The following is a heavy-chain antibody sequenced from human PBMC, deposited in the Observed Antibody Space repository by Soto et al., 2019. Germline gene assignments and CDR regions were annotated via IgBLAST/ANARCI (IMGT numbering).Heavy chain of an antibody. CDR2: VYHSGST. D-gene: IGHD1-1*01. V-gene: IGHV4-4*02. CDR1: GGSISTSNW. CDR3: ASPSTSGTLFDH. J-gene: IGHJ4*02. Sequence: QVQLQESGPGLVKPSGTLSLTCAVSGGSISTSNWWSWVRQPPGKGLEWIGDVYHSGSTNYNPSFKCRSARPVAKSKNQFALKLNSGTAADTALYDCASPSTSGTLFDHWGQGSLVTVSS.